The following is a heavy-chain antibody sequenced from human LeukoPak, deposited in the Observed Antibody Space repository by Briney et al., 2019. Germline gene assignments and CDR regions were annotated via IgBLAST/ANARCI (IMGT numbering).Heavy chain of an antibody. CDR1: GFSLSNYG. V-gene: IGHV3-33*01. J-gene: IGHJ4*02. Sequence: PGGSLRLSCAASGFSLSNYGMHWVRQAPGKGLEWVALIWNAGTNTYYADSVKGRLTISRDNSENTLYLQMNSLRAEDTAVYYCAGDTPPGGDYYFDYWGQGTLVIVSS. D-gene: IGHD3-16*01. CDR2: IWNAGTNT. CDR3: AGDTPPGGDYYFDY.